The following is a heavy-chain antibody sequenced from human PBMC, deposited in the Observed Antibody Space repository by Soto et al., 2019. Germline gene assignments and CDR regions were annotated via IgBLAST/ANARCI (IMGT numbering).Heavy chain of an antibody. Sequence: EASVNVSCKASGYTFTSYDINWVRQATGQWLEWMGWMNPNSGNTSYAQKFQGRVTITRNTSISTAYMDLSSLRSEDTAVYYCARVPKYYDILTGYLYYLDYWGQGTLVTVS. V-gene: IGHV1-8*01. CDR1: GYTFTSYD. J-gene: IGHJ4*02. D-gene: IGHD3-9*01. CDR2: MNPNSGNT. CDR3: ARVPKYYDILTGYLYYLDY.